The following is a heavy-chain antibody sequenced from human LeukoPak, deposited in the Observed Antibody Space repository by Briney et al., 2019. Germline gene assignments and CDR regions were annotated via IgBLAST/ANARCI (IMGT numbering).Heavy chain of an antibody. CDR1: GYTFTSYG. D-gene: IGHD2-2*01. CDR3: ARVGYCSSTSCYGLGGMDV. V-gene: IGHV1-18*01. CDR2: ISAYNGNT. Sequence: ASVKVSCKASGYTFTSYGISWVRQAPGQGLEGMGWISAYNGNTNYAQKLQGRFTMTTDTSTSTAYMELRSLRSDDTAVYYCARVGYCSSTSCYGLGGMDVWGQGTTVTVSS. J-gene: IGHJ6*02.